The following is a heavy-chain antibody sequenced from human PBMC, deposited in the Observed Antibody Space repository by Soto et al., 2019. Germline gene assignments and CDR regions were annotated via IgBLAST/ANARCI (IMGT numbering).Heavy chain of an antibody. J-gene: IGHJ4*02. CDR1: GGSTTSDY. D-gene: IGHD3-10*01. CDR2: IFHSLGA. CDR3: VRDLNGSGDY. Sequence: PSESLSLTCTVSGGSTTSDYWSWIRQPPGKGLEWLGYIFHSLGAKYNPSLGSRSTISLDTSKNQLSLSLRSVTAADTAIYFCVRDLNGSGDYWGQGTLLTVSS. V-gene: IGHV4-59*01.